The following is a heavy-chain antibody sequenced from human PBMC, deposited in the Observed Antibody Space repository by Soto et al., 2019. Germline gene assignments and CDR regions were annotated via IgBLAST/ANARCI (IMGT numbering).Heavy chain of an antibody. CDR2: INHSGRT. V-gene: IGHV4-34*01. CDR3: ARGWGAVADY. D-gene: IGHD6-19*01. J-gene: IGHJ4*02. Sequence: QVQLQQWGAGLLKPSETLSLTCAVYGGSFSGYYWNWIRQPPGKGLEWIGEINHSGRTNYNPSLKRRVTISVDTSKNQFSLKVTSVTAADTAVYYCARGWGAVADYWGQGTLVTVSS. CDR1: GGSFSGYY.